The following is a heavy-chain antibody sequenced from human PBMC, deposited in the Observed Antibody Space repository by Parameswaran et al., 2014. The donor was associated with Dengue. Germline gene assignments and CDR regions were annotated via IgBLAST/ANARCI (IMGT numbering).Heavy chain of an antibody. CDR3: AGGGDPRGYNWFDP. J-gene: IGHJ5*02. V-gene: IGHV1-69*02. Sequence: SWVRQAPGQGLEWMGRIIPILGIANYAQKFQGRVTITADKSTSTAYMELSSLRSEDTAVYYCAGGGDPRGYNWFDPGPGTWSPSPQ. D-gene: IGHD2-21*02. CDR2: IIPILGIA.